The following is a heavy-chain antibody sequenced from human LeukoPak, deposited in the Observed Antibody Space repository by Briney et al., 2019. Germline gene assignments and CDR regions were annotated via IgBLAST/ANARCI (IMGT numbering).Heavy chain of an antibody. V-gene: IGHV3-21*01. CDR3: ASELYPDAFDI. D-gene: IGHD2-8*01. J-gene: IGHJ3*02. Sequence: GGSLRLSCAASGFTFSSYSMNWVRQAPGKGLEWVSSISCSSSYIYYADSVKGRFTISRDNAKNSLYLQMNSLRAEDTAVYYCASELYPDAFDIWGQGTMVTVSS. CDR2: ISCSSSYI. CDR1: GFTFSSYS.